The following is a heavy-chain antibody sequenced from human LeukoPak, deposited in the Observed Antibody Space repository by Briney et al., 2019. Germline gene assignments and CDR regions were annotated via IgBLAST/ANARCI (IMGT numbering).Heavy chain of an antibody. Sequence: SLSLTCAVYGGSFSGYYWSWIRQHPGKGLEWIGYIYYSGSTYYNPSLKSRVTISVDTSKNQFSLKLSSVTAADTAVYYCARYLIVAAAFDYWGQGTLVTVSS. CDR1: GGSFSGYY. CDR2: IYYSGST. V-gene: IGHV4-31*11. D-gene: IGHD2-15*01. J-gene: IGHJ4*02. CDR3: ARYLIVAAAFDY.